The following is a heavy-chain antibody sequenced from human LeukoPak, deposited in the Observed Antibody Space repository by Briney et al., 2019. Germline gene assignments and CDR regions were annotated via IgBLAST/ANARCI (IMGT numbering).Heavy chain of an antibody. CDR3: ARSPSRPDRGYFGFDYYFDY. CDR1: GVSISTNSYY. D-gene: IGHD5-12*01. CDR2: IYYSGST. V-gene: IGHV4-39*01. Sequence: PSETLSLTCTVSGVSISTNSYYWGWIRQPPGKGLEWIGSIYYSGSTYYYPSLKSRVTISVDTSKNQFSLKLSSVTAADTAVYYCARSPSRPDRGYFGFDYYFDYWGQGTLVTVSS. J-gene: IGHJ4*02.